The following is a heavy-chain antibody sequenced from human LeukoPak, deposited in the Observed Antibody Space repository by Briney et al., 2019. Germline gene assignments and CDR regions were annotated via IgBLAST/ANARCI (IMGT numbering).Heavy chain of an antibody. CDR2: VYPGDSDT. CDR3: ASLPDY. Sequence: GESLEISCKGSGYNFTNYWIGWVRQMPGKGLEWMGIVYPGDSDTRYSPSFQGHVTISADKSISTAYLQWSSLKASDTAMYYCASLPDYWGQGTLVTVSS. J-gene: IGHJ4*02. V-gene: IGHV5-51*01. CDR1: GYNFTNYW.